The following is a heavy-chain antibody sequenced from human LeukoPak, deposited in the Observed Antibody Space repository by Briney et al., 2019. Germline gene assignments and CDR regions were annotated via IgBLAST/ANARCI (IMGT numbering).Heavy chain of an antibody. Sequence: GGSLRLSCAASGFTFSSYAMSWVRQAPGKGLEWVSTITDSGGRTYYADSVKGRFTISRDNSKNTLYLQMNSLRAEDTAVYYCAKDLRVRGDRAFDIWGQGTMVTVSS. CDR3: AKDLRVRGDRAFDI. V-gene: IGHV3-23*01. J-gene: IGHJ3*02. CDR2: ITDSGGRT. CDR1: GFTFSSYA. D-gene: IGHD3-10*01.